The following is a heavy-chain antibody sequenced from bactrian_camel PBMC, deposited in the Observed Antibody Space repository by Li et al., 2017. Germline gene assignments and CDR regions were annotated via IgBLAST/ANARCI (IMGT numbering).Heavy chain of an antibody. J-gene: IGHJ4*01. CDR1: GFTVSAYA. V-gene: IGHV3S40*01. CDR2: IHRGGTIT. Sequence: VQLVESGGGLVQPGGSLRISCEASGFTVSAYAMSWVRQAPGKGLEWISVIHRGGTITYYADSVKGRFTISRDDAKNTANLQMNNLKPEDTAMYYCKAEYRSSALRIRSYWGRGTQVTVS. CDR3: KAEYRSSALRIRSY. D-gene: IGHD1*01.